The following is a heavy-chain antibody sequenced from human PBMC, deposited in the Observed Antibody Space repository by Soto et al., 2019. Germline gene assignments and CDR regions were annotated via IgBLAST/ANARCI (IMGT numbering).Heavy chain of an antibody. J-gene: IGHJ4*02. D-gene: IGHD1-7*01. CDR3: ARHGEELELRVYLDY. Sequence: PSETLSLTCTVSGGSISNSSYYWGWIRQPPGKGLEWIGTTYYSGRTYYNPSLKSRVTISVDTSKNHVSLKLSSVTAADTAVYYCARHGEELELRVYLDYWGQGTLVTGSS. CDR2: TYYSGRT. V-gene: IGHV4-39*01. CDR1: GGSISNSSYY.